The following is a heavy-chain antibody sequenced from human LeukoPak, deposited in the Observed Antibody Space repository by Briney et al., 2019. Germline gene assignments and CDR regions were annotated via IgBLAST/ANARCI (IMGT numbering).Heavy chain of an antibody. V-gene: IGHV3-7*01. CDR2: INQDGSEK. J-gene: IGHJ4*02. Sequence: GGSLRLSCAASGFTFSSDWMSWVRQAPGKGLEWVASINQDGSEKYYVDSVKGRFTISRDNARNSLYLGMNSLRVEDTAVYYCARRSSGYYYAFDYWGQGTLVTVSS. CDR1: GFTFSSDW. CDR3: ARRSSGYYYAFDY. D-gene: IGHD3-22*01.